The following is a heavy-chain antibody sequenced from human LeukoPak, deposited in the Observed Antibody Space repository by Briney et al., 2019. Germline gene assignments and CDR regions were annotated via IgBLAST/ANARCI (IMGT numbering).Heavy chain of an antibody. J-gene: IGHJ4*01. V-gene: IGHV3-74*01. Sequence: GGSLRLSCAASGFTFSSYWMHWVRQAPGKGLLWVSRVNTDGSSTNHADSVKGRFTISRDNAKNTLYLQMDSLRAEDTAVYYCARGSSGSYYGYWGHGTLVTVSS. CDR3: ARGSSGSYYGY. D-gene: IGHD1-26*01. CDR2: VNTDGSST. CDR1: GFTFSSYW.